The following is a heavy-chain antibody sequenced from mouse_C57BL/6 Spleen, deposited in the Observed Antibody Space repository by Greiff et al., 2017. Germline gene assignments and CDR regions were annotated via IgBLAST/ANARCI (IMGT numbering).Heavy chain of an antibody. D-gene: IGHD1-1*01. CDR1: GFTFSNYW. V-gene: IGHV6-3*01. J-gene: IGHJ3*01. CDR2: IRMKSDNYAT. CDR3: TKDYYDSSYDAY. Sequence: EVQVQQSGGGLVQPGGSMKISCVASGFTFSNYWMNWVRQSPEKGLEWIAQIRMKSDNYATHYAVYVKERFTYSRDDSKSSVYLQMNNLRAEDTGISYCTKDYYDSSYDAYWGQGALVTVSA.